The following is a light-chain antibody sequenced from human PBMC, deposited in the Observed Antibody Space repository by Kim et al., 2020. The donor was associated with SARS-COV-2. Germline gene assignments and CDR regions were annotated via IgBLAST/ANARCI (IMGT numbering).Light chain of an antibody. Sequence: DIQMTQSPSSLSASVGDRVTITCRASQSISSYLSWYQDKPGKAPKLLIYAAASLQSGVPSRFSGAGSGTDFTLTISSLQPEDFATYFCQQSYSVPHTFGQGTKLEI. J-gene: IGKJ2*01. CDR1: QSISSY. CDR2: AAA. CDR3: QQSYSVPHT. V-gene: IGKV1-39*01.